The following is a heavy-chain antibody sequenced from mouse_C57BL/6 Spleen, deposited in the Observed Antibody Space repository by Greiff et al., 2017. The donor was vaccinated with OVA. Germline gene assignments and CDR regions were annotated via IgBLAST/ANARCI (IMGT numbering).Heavy chain of an antibody. CDR1: GYTFTDYE. CDR3: TAYYGSSYLYFDV. V-gene: IGHV1-15*01. J-gene: IGHJ1*03. D-gene: IGHD1-1*01. Sequence: VQLQQSGAELVRPGASVTLSCKASGYTFTDYEMHWVKQTPVHGLEWIGAIDPETGGTAYNQKFKGKAILTADKSSSTAYLELRSLTSEDSAVYYCTAYYGSSYLYFDVWGTGTTVTVSS. CDR2: IDPETGGT.